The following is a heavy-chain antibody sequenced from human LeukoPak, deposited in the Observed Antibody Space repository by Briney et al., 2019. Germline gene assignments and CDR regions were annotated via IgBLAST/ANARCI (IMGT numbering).Heavy chain of an antibody. J-gene: IGHJ4*02. CDR1: GGSISSGDYY. D-gene: IGHD5-24*01. Sequence: PSETLSLTCTVSGGSISSGDYYWRWIRQPPGKRLQWIGYIYYSGSTYYNPSLKSRVTISVDTSKNQFSLKLSSVTAADTAVYYCATRAVEMATITEGTSDYWGQGTLVTVSS. CDR3: ATRAVEMATITEGTSDY. V-gene: IGHV4-30-4*01. CDR2: IYYSGST.